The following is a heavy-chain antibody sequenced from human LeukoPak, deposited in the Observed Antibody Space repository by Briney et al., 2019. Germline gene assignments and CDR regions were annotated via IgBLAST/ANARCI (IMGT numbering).Heavy chain of an antibody. D-gene: IGHD2-21*01. CDR1: GFTLRSHA. CDR3: AKDFRIGYSAHFDY. Sequence: GGSLRLSCVGSGFTLRSHAMSWVRQAPEKGLEFVSGIYENGGTTYYADSVKGRFSISRDNSKNTLYLQMDSLRGEDTAVYYCAKDFRIGYSAHFDYWGQGALVIVSS. J-gene: IGHJ4*02. V-gene: IGHV3-23*01. CDR2: IYENGGTT.